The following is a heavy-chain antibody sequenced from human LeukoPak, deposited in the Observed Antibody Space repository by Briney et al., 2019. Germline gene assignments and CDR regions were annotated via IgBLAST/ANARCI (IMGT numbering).Heavy chain of an antibody. CDR2: ISAYNGNT. CDR1: GYTFTSYG. CDR3: ASTADYCSGGSCYLLY. J-gene: IGHJ4*02. D-gene: IGHD2-15*01. Sequence: GASVKVSCKASGYTFTSYGISWVRQAPGQGLEWMGWISAYNGNTNYAQKLQGRVTMTTDTSTSTAYMELRSLRSDDTAVYYCASTADYCSGGSCYLLYWGQGTLVTVSS. V-gene: IGHV1-18*01.